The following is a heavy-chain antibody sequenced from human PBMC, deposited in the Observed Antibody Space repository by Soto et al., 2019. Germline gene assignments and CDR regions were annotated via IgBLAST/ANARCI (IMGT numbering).Heavy chain of an antibody. CDR3: ASEGVRDSSTWIVDY. Sequence: QVQLLQSGAEVKKPGSSVKVSCKASGGTFSSYALSWVRQAPGQGLEWMGGIIPIFGSANYAQKFQGRVMITADESTSTAYMELSSLRSEDTAVYYCASEGVRDSSTWIVDYWGQGTLVTVSS. CDR1: GGTFSSYA. J-gene: IGHJ4*02. V-gene: IGHV1-69*12. CDR2: IIPIFGSA. D-gene: IGHD6-13*01.